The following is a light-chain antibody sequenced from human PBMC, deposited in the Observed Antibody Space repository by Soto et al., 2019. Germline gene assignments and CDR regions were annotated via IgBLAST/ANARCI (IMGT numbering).Light chain of an antibody. CDR2: MAS. CDR1: QSVDTW. Sequence: DIQMTQSPSTLSASVVDRVTITCRASQSVDTWLAWYQQKPGKAPNLLIYMASNLQTGVPSRFSGSGSGTEFTLTITSLQPDDFATYYCQQYHVYPRTFGQGTKVDIK. J-gene: IGKJ1*01. V-gene: IGKV1-5*03. CDR3: QQYHVYPRT.